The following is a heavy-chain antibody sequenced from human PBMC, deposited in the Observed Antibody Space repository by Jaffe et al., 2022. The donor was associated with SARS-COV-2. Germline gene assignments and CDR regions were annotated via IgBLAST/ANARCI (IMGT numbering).Heavy chain of an antibody. CDR3: TRGDYYNSSGYYFLLDY. D-gene: IGHD3-22*01. V-gene: IGHV3-49*03. Sequence: EVQLVESGGGLVQPGRSLRLSCTVSGFTFGDYAMSWFRQAPGKGLEWVGFIRSKAYGGTTEYAASVKGRFTISRDDSKSIAYLQMNSLKTEDTAVYFCTRGDYYNSSGYYFLLDYWGQGTLVTVSS. J-gene: IGHJ4*02. CDR1: GFTFGDYA. CDR2: IRSKAYGGTT.